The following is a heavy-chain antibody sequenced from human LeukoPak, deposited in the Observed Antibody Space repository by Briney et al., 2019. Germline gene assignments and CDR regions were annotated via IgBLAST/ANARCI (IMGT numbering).Heavy chain of an antibody. V-gene: IGHV4-4*02. CDR3: ARGYGPGY. D-gene: IGHD4-17*01. J-gene: IGHJ4*02. CDR1: GDSISSTNW. Sequence: SGTLSLTCAVSGDSISSTNWWNWVRPPPGKGLEWIGEIDHRGNTNYNPSLKSRVSISADKSKNQFSLKLTSMTAADTAVYYCARGYGPGYWGQGILVTVSA. CDR2: IDHRGNT.